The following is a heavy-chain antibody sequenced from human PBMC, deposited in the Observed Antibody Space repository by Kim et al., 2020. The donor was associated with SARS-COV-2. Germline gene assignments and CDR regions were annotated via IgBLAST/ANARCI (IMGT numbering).Heavy chain of an antibody. CDR2: VQKDGGET. Sequence: GGSLRLSCAASGFTFSNYWMTWVRQAPGKRLEWVANVQKDGGETHYVDSVKGRFTISRDNAKRSLYLQMNSLSAEDTAVYYCTRLKEVVDPVRWYYSMDVWGQGTTVTVSS. D-gene: IGHD2-15*01. CDR1: GFTFSNYW. CDR3: TRLKEVVDPVRWYYSMDV. V-gene: IGHV3-7*01. J-gene: IGHJ6*02.